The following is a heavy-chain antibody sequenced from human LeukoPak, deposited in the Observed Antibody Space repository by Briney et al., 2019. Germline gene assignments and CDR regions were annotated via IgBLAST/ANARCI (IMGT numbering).Heavy chain of an antibody. Sequence: SGGSLRLSCVASGFTFSSYGMHWVRQAPGKGLEWVAVIWYDGSNKYYADSVKGRFTISRDNSKNTLYLQMNSLRAEDTAVYYCARPGYDYSSVYYYGMDVWGQGTTVTVSS. CDR3: ARPGYDYSSVYYYGMDV. J-gene: IGHJ6*02. V-gene: IGHV3-33*01. CDR2: IWYDGSNK. CDR1: GFTFSSYG. D-gene: IGHD4-11*01.